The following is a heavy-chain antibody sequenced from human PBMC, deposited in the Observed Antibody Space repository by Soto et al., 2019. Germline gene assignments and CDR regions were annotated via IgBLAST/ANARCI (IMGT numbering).Heavy chain of an antibody. D-gene: IGHD3-3*01. CDR3: AATAYYDFWSAGDYFDY. CDR2: IVVGSGNT. J-gene: IGHJ4*02. CDR1: GFTFTSSA. Sequence: SVKVSCKASGFTFTSSAVQWVRQARGQRLEWIGWIVVGSGNTNYAQKFQERVTITRDMSTSTAYMELSSLRSEDTAVYYCAATAYYDFWSAGDYFDYWGQGTLVTVSS. V-gene: IGHV1-58*01.